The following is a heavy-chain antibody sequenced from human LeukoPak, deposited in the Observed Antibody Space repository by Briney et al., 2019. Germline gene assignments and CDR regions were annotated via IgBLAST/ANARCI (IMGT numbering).Heavy chain of an antibody. Sequence: PGGSLRLSCAASGFTFSSYGMHWVRQAPGKGLEWVAFIRYDGSNKYYADSVKGRFTISRDNSKNTLYLQMNSLRADDTAVYYCARDGDYGDYYFDYWGQGTLVTVSS. CDR3: ARDGDYGDYYFDY. J-gene: IGHJ4*02. V-gene: IGHV3-30*02. CDR2: IRYDGSNK. CDR1: GFTFSSYG. D-gene: IGHD4-17*01.